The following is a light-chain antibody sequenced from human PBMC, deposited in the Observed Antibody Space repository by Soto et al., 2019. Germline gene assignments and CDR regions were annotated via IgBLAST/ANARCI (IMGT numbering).Light chain of an antibody. V-gene: IGKV3-20*01. CDR2: AAS. J-gene: IGKJ5*01. CDR1: QSVSSSY. Sequence: EIVLTQSPGTLSLSPGERATLSCRASQSVSSSYLAWYQQKPGQAPRLLNYAASSRATGIPDRFSGSGSETDFTLTISRLEPEDFAVYYCQQYGSSPRTFGQGTRLEIK. CDR3: QQYGSSPRT.